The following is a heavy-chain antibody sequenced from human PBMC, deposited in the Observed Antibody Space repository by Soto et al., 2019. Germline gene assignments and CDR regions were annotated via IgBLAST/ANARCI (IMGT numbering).Heavy chain of an antibody. J-gene: IGHJ4*02. D-gene: IGHD1-20*01. CDR2: ISGSGGST. Sequence: GGSLRLSCAASGFTFSSYAMSWVRQAPGKGLEWVSAISGSGGSTYSADSAKGRFTISRDNSKNTLYLQMNSLRAEDTAVYYCAKDLNYYLDYWGQGTLVTVSS. CDR1: GFTFSSYA. V-gene: IGHV3-23*01. CDR3: AKDLNYYLDY.